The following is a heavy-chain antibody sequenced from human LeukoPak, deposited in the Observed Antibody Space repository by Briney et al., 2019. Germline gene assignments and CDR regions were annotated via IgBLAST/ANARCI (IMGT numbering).Heavy chain of an antibody. CDR2: ISYDGSNK. Sequence: SCKASGYTFTGYYMHWVRQAPGKGLQWVAVISYDGSNKYHTDSVKGRFTISRDNSKNTLYLQMNSLRAEDTAVYYCAKDSEIAAAGSYWYFDLWGRGTLVTVSS. CDR3: AKDSEIAAAGSYWYFDL. V-gene: IGHV3-30*04. J-gene: IGHJ2*01. D-gene: IGHD6-13*01. CDR1: GYTFTGYY.